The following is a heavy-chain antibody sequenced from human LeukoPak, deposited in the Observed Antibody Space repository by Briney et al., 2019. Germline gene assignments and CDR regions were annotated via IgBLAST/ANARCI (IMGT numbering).Heavy chain of an antibody. V-gene: IGHV3-7*01. Sequence: PGGSLRLSCAASGFTFSNYWMSWVRQAPGKGLEWVANIKQDGSEKYYVDSVKGRFTISGDNAKNSLYLQMNSLRAEDTAVYYCARDDYGGTKYWGQGTLVTVSS. CDR1: GFTFSNYW. J-gene: IGHJ4*02. CDR2: IKQDGSEK. D-gene: IGHD4/OR15-4a*01. CDR3: ARDDYGGTKY.